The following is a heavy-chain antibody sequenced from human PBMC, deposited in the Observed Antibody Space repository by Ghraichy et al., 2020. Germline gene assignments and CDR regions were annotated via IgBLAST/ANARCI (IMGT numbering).Heavy chain of an antibody. Sequence: ASVKVSCKASGYIFTNYDIHWVRQAPGQGLEWVGWMNPKSGNKGSAQKFQGRISMTSDISISTVSLELSSLRSEDTAVYYCARARSPGGISHYYYGMDVWAQGTAVSVS. CDR2: MNPKSGNK. J-gene: IGHJ6*02. D-gene: IGHD3-10*01. V-gene: IGHV1-8*01. CDR1: GYIFTNYD. CDR3: ARARSPGGISHYYYGMDV.